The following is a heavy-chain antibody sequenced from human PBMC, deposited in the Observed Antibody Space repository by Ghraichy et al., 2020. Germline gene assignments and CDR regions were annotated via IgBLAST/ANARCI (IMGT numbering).Heavy chain of an antibody. CDR2: IYSSGST. J-gene: IGHJ6*03. Sequence: SETLSLTCTVSGGSISPYYWSWIRQPPGKGLEWIGYIYSSGSTNYNPSLKSRVTISVDTSKNQFSLRLSSVTAADTAVYYCARGGGPVPSAISYYYYMDVWGQGTLVTVSS. CDR3: ARGGGPVPSAISYYYYMDV. D-gene: IGHD2-2*01. V-gene: IGHV4-59*01. CDR1: GGSISPYY.